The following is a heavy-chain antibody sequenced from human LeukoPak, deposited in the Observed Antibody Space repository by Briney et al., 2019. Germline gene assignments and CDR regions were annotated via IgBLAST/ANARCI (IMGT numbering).Heavy chain of an antibody. CDR3: AIHARGSVATIHYFDY. J-gene: IGHJ4*02. CDR2: ISGSGGST. Sequence: PGGSLRLSCAASGFTFSSYAMSWVRQAPGKGLEWVSAISGSGGSTYYADSVKGRFTISRDNSKNTLYLQMNSLRAEDTAVYYCAIHARGSVATIHYFDYWGQGTLVIVSS. V-gene: IGHV3-23*01. D-gene: IGHD5-12*01. CDR1: GFTFSSYA.